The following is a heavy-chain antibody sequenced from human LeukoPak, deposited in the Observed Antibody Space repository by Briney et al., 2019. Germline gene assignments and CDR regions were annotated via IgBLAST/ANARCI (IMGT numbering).Heavy chain of an antibody. D-gene: IGHD3-22*01. CDR1: GESSFSNYY. Sequence: SETLSLTCAVYGESSFSNYYWSWIRQTPGGALERIREINHSGYTNYNPSLKSRVTLSIDTSKNQFSLRLNSVTAADTAVYYCSRQVVGNDYWGQGTLVTVSS. V-gene: IGHV4-34*01. CDR3: SRQVVGNDY. CDR2: INHSGYT. J-gene: IGHJ4*02.